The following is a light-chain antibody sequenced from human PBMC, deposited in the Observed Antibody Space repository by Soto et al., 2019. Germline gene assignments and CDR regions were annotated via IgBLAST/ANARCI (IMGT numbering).Light chain of an antibody. J-gene: IGKJ1*01. Sequence: DIQMTQYPSSLSASVGDRVTISCRASQNINIYLNWYQQKPGEAPKLLISATSNLQSGVPSRFSGSGSGTDFTLTISSLQPKDFAAYYFQQPYTAPPRTFGQGTKVDI. CDR1: QNINIY. CDR2: ATS. CDR3: QQPYTAPPRT. V-gene: IGKV1-39*01.